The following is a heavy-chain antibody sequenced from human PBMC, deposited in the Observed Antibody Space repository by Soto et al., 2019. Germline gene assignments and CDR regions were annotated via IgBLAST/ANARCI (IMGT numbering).Heavy chain of an antibody. CDR2: TYYRSKWIT. V-gene: IGHV6-1*01. CDR3: ARNFKSAFDD. J-gene: IGHJ4*02. Sequence: SQTLSLTCAISGDSVSSNSVGWHWVRQSPSRGLEWLGRTYYRSKWITDYAPSLKSRITFSPDISKNQFSLQLGSVTPEDTAVYHCARNFKSAFDDWGRGSLVTV. CDR1: GDSVSSNSVG.